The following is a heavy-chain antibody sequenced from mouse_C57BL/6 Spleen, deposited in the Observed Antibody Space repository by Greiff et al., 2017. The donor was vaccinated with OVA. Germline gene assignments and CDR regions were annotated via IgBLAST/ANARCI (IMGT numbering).Heavy chain of an antibody. CDR1: GYTFTSYG. V-gene: IGHV1-81*01. CDR3: AREGSTMVTTEAWFAY. D-gene: IGHD2-2*01. CDR2: IYPRSGNT. Sequence: QVQLKESGAELARPGASVKLSCKASGYTFTSYGISWVKQRTGQGLEWIGEIYPRSGNTYYNEKFKGKATLTADKSSSTAYMELRSLTSEDSAVYCCAREGSTMVTTEAWFAYWGQGTLVTVSA. J-gene: IGHJ3*01.